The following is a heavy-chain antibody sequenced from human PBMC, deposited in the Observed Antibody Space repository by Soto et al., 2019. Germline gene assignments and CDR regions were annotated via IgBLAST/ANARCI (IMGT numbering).Heavy chain of an antibody. CDR2: IYYSGST. V-gene: IGHV4-30-4*01. Sequence: PSETLSLTCTVSGGSISSGDYYWRWIRQPPGEGLEWIGYIYYSGSTYYNPSLNSRLTISVDTSKNQFSLKLSSVTAADTAGYYCARDRGGIIVLPADGDNYYSGTDVWGQGATVTVSS. CDR1: GGSISSGDYY. CDR3: ARDRGGIIVLPADGDNYYSGTDV. D-gene: IGHD2-2*01. J-gene: IGHJ6*02.